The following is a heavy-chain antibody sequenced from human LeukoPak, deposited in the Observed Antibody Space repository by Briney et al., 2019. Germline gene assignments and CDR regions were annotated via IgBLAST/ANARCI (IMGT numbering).Heavy chain of an antibody. CDR2: INPSGGST. V-gene: IGHV1-46*01. CDR3: ARSFLASSGTVRVVTDY. D-gene: IGHD3-10*01. J-gene: IGHJ4*01. CDR1: GYTFTSYY. Sequence: GASVKDSCKESGYTFTSYYMHWVRQAPGQGREWMGIINPSGGSTSYAQKFQGRVTMTRDTSTSTVYMELSRLRSEDTAVYYCARSFLASSGTVRVVTDYWGHVTLVTVSS.